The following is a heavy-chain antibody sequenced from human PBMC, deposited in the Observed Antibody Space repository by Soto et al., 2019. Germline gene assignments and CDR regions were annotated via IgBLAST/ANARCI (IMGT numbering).Heavy chain of an antibody. CDR3: SRGGSGSYYFDY. V-gene: IGHV1-69*06. CDR2: IIPIFGTA. J-gene: IGHJ4*02. Sequence: QVQLVQSGAEVKKPGSSVKVSCKASGGTFSSYAISWVRQAPGQGLEWMGVIIPIFGTANYAQKFQGRVTLTADKSTSTAYMEVCSLRSEDTDVYYFSRGGSGSYYFDYGGQGTLVTVSS. CDR1: GGTFSSYA. D-gene: IGHD3-16*01.